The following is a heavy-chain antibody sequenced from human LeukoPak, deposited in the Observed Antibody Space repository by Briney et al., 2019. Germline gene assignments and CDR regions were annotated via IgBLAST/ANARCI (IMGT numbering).Heavy chain of an antibody. D-gene: IGHD2-15*01. V-gene: IGHV4-4*07. J-gene: IGHJ4*02. CDR1: GGSISGYY. CDR2: IYTSGTT. CDR3: ARGGGRQLASSHSYFDY. Sequence: PSETLSLTCTVSGGSISGYYWSWVRHSAGKGLEWIGRIYTSGTTNYNPSLKSRVTMSVDTSKNQFTLELSSVTAADTGVYYCARGGGRQLASSHSYFDYWGQGTLVTISS.